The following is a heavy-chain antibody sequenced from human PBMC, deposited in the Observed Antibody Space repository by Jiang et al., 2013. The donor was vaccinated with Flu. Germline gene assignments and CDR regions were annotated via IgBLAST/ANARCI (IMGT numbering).Heavy chain of an antibody. CDR3: ARRGRYSSSWVGHNYYYYGMDV. D-gene: IGHD6-13*01. V-gene: IGHV5-51*01. J-gene: IGHJ6*02. Sequence: GAEVKKPGESLKISCKGSGYSFTSYWIGWVRQMPGKGLEWMGIIYPGDSDTRYSPSFQGQVTISADKSISTAYLQWSSLKASDTAMYYCARRGRYSSSWVGHNYYYYGMDVWGQGTTVTVSS. CDR2: IYPGDSDT. CDR1: GYSFTSYW.